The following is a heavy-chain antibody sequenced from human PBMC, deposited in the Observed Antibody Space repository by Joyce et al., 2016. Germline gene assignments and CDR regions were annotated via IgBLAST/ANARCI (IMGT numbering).Heavy chain of an antibody. V-gene: IGHV3-73*02. CDR3: TRTQQLAAFDF. CDR1: DFTFSASA. D-gene: IGHD6-6*01. Sequence: EVRLVESGGGLVQPGGSLNLSCTAADFTFSASAIHWVRQVSGHGLELVGRIRTKGNNYATTFATSVEGRFTISRDDSKDTAYLHMSSLKMEDTAVYYCTRTQQLAAFDFWGQGTTVTVSS. J-gene: IGHJ3*01. CDR2: IRTKGNNYAT.